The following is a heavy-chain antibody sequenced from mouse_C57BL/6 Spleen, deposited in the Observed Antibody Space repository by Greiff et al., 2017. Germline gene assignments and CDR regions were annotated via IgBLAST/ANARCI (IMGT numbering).Heavy chain of an antibody. CDR1: GFTFSSYT. CDR2: ISGGGGNT. Sequence: EVLLVESGGGLVKPGGSLKLSCEASGFTFSSYTMSWVRQTPEKRLEWVATISGGGGNTYYTESVKDRFTISRDNAKNTLYLHMSSLRSEDTALYYCERITTGVAAFDGWGQGTTRTVS. V-gene: IGHV5-9*01. J-gene: IGHJ2*01. D-gene: IGHD1-1*01. CDR3: ERITTGVAAFDG.